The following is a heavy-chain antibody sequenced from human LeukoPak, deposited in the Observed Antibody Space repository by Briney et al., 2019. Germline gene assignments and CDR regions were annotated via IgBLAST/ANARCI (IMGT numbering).Heavy chain of an antibody. D-gene: IGHD3-3*01. CDR2: IYHSGST. J-gene: IGHJ4*02. CDR1: GYSISSGYY. Sequence: SETLSLTCAVSGYSISSGYYWGWIRQPPGKGLEWIGSIYHSGSTYYNPSLKSRVTISVDTSKNQFSLKLSSVTAADTAVYYCARHRGRGVDFYYFDYWGQGTLVTVSS. CDR3: ARHRGRGVDFYYFDY. V-gene: IGHV4-38-2*01.